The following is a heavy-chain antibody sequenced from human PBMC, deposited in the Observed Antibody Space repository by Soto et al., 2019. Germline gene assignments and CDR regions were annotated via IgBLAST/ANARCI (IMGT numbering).Heavy chain of an antibody. CDR1: GFTFSSYW. D-gene: IGHD6-13*01. V-gene: IGHV3-74*01. Sequence: PGGSLRLSCAASGFTFSSYWMHWVRQAPGKGLVWVSRINSDGSSTSYADSVKGRFTISRDNSKNTLYLQMNSLRAEDTAVYYCAKDQGSSWYEIDYWGQGTLVTVS. CDR3: AKDQGSSWYEIDY. CDR2: INSDGSST. J-gene: IGHJ4*02.